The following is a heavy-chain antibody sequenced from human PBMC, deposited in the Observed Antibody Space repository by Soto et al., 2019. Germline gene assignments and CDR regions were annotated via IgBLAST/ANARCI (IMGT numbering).Heavy chain of an antibody. V-gene: IGHV4-30-4*02. CDR1: GGTIATVDHF. D-gene: IGHD5-18*01. J-gene: IGHJ6*02. Sequence: PSETLSLTCSVSGGTIATVDHFWSWVRQAPGKGLEWLGYIDYSGSTYYNPSRKGRVMMTIDTSKHQFSLNLSSVTAADTAVFYCGRGQTAIDVWGQGPRSPSP. CDR2: IDYSGST. CDR3: GRGQTAIDV.